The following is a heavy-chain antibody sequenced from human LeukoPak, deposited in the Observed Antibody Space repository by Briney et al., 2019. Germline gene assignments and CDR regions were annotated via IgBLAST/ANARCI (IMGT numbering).Heavy chain of an antibody. CDR1: GGSISSSSYY. V-gene: IGHV4-39*01. CDR2: IYYSGST. D-gene: IGHD6-19*01. Sequence: SETLPLTCTVSGGSISSSSYYWGWIRQPPGKGLEWIGSIYYSGSTYYNPSLKSRVTISVDTSKNQFSLKLSSVTAADTAVYYCASPLIAVAGSFDYWGQGTLVTVSS. J-gene: IGHJ4*02. CDR3: ASPLIAVAGSFDY.